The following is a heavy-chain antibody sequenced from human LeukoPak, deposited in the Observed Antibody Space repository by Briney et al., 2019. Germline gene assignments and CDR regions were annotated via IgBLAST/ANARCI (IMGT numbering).Heavy chain of an antibody. CDR1: GGTFSSYA. J-gene: IGHJ4*02. D-gene: IGHD2-8*02. V-gene: IGHV1-69*04. CDR3: ARDALVASLDY. CDR2: IIPILGIA. Sequence: SVKVSCKASGGTFSSYAISWVRQAPGQGLEWMGKIIPILGIANYAQKFQGRVTITADKSTSTAYMELSSLRSEDTAVYYCARDALVASLDYWGQGTLVTVSS.